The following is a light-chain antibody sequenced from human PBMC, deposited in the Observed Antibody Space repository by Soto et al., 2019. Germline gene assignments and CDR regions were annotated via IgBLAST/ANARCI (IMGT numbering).Light chain of an antibody. CDR2: HAS. CDR1: QTITTW. Sequence: DIRVTQSPPTLSSSVGDRVTITCRSSQTITTWMAWYQQKPGKAPKLLVXHASTVQSGVATRFSGSGSGTEFTLIISGLQPEESANYYGQHYTKTNNPWMLGQGTKVDIK. J-gene: IGKJ1*01. CDR3: QHYTKTNNPWM. V-gene: IGKV1-5*01.